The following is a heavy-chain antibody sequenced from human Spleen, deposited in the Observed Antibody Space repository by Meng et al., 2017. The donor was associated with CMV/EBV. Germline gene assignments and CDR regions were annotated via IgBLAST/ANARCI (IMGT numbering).Heavy chain of an antibody. CDR2: IYYSGST. V-gene: IGHV4-39*01. CDR1: SYY. D-gene: IGHD3-10*01. CDR3: ARPSRGSRGSGSYYKTYYFDY. J-gene: IGHJ4*02. Sequence: SYYWGWIRQPPGKGLEWIGSIYYSGSTYYNPSLKSRVTISVDTSKNQFSLKLSSVTAADTAVYYCARPSRGSRGSGSYYKTYYFDYWGQGTLVTVSS.